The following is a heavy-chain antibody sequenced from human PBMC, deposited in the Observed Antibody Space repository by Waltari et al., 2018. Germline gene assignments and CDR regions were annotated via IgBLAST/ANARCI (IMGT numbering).Heavy chain of an antibody. D-gene: IGHD6-19*01. Sequence: QVQLVESGGGVVQPGGSPRLSCAASGFTFSSYGMHWVRQAPGKGLEWVAFIRYDGSNEYYADSVKGRFTISRDNSKNTLYLQTNSLRVEDTAVYYCAKGGRWLANAFDYWGQGTLVTVSS. CDR3: AKGGRWLANAFDY. CDR1: GFTFSSYG. CDR2: IRYDGSNE. J-gene: IGHJ4*02. V-gene: IGHV3-30*02.